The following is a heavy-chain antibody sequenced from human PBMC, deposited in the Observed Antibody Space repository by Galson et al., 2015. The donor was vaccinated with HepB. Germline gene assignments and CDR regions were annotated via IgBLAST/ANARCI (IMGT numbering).Heavy chain of an antibody. V-gene: IGHV3-21*05. Sequence: SLRLSCAASGFSISGYSMNWVRHAPGKRQAWLSYLSGHRNHIYYTNDAQGRFTISRDNAKNSLFLQMNSLRVEDTAVYYCARERVMGWLQKSLGNLDPWGQGTLVTVSS. CDR2: LSGHRNHI. CDR3: ARERVMGWLQKSLGNLDP. D-gene: IGHD5-24*01. J-gene: IGHJ5*02. CDR1: GFSISGYS.